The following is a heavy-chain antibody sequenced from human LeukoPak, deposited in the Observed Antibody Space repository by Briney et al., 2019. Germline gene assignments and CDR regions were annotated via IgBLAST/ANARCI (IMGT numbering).Heavy chain of an antibody. Sequence: ASVKVSCKASGGTFSSYAISWVRQAPGQGLEWMGGIIPIFGTANYAQKFQGRVTITADESTSTAYMELSSLRSEDTAVYYCARYIVGATPLDYWGQGTLVTVSS. CDR2: IIPIFGTA. CDR3: ARYIVGATPLDY. V-gene: IGHV1-69*13. J-gene: IGHJ4*02. D-gene: IGHD1-26*01. CDR1: GGTFSSYA.